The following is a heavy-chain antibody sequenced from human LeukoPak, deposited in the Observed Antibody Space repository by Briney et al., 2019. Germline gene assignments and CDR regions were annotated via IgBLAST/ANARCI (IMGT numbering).Heavy chain of an antibody. CDR1: GYTFTGYY. J-gene: IGHJ4*02. CDR2: INPNTGGI. D-gene: IGHD6-19*01. CDR3: ARERSGWFFSN. Sequence: GASVKVSCKSSGYTFTGYYMHWVRQAPGQGLEWMGWINPNTGGINYAQKFQGRVTMTRDTSISAAYMELSRLRSDDTAVYYCARERSGWFFSNWGQGTLVTVSS. V-gene: IGHV1-2*02.